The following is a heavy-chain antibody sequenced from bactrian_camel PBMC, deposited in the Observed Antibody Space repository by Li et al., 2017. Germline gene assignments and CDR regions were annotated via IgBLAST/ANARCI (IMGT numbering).Heavy chain of an antibody. D-gene: IGHD5*01. J-gene: IGHJ4*01. Sequence: QLVESGGGSVQAGGSLRLSCAASGVTVSTGYMAWFRQAPGKEREGVAAIDTAGAPTYTYSVQGRFTISKDNAKNTLYLQMNSLKPEDTAMYYCASTERYYGLDTVTDKVFDYWGQGTQVTVS. CDR1: GVTVSTGY. CDR3: ASTERYYGLDTVTDKVFDY. CDR2: IDTAGAPT. V-gene: IGHV3S28*01.